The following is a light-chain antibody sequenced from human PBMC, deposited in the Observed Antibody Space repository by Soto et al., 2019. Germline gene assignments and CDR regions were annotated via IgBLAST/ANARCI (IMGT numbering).Light chain of an antibody. CDR2: GAS. Sequence: EIVMTQSPATLSVSPGERATLSCMASQSVSNNLAWYQKKPGQAPRLLIYGASTRATGIPARFSGSGSGTEFTLTISSLQSEDFAFYYCQQYNNWSTFGQGTRVEIK. J-gene: IGKJ1*01. CDR3: QQYNNWST. V-gene: IGKV3-15*01. CDR1: QSVSNN.